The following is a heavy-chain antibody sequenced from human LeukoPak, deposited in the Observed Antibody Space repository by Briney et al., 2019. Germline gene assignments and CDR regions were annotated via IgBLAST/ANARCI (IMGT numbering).Heavy chain of an antibody. D-gene: IGHD5-12*01. CDR3: ARDSYSGYALNFDY. CDR1: GFTFSSYE. V-gene: IGHV3-48*03. J-gene: IGHJ4*02. CDR2: ISSSGSTI. Sequence: GGSLRLSCAASGFTFSSYETNWVRQAPGKGLEWVSYISSSGSTIYYADSVKGRFTISRDNAKNSLYLQMNSLRAEDTAVYYCARDSYSGYALNFDYWGQGTLVTVSS.